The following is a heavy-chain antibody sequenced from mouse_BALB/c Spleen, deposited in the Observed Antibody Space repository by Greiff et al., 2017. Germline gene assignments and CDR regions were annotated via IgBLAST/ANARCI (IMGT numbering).Heavy chain of an antibody. J-gene: IGHJ3*01. Sequence: EVMLVESGGGLVKPGGSLKLSCAASGFTFSSYTMSWVRQTPEKRLEWVATINSNGGSTYYPDSVKGRFTISRDNAKNTLYLQMSSLKSEDTAMYYCAREGHYYGSSAWFAYWGQGTLVTVSA. CDR3: AREGHYYGSSAWFAY. CDR1: GFTFSSYT. D-gene: IGHD1-1*01. CDR2: INSNGGST. V-gene: IGHV5-6-3*01.